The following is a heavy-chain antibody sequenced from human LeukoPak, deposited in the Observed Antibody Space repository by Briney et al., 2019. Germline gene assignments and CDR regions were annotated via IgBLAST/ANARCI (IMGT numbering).Heavy chain of an antibody. CDR3: ARDGEYSSSSGLFDY. Sequence: WASVKVSCKASGYTFTSYGISWVRQAPGQGLEWMGWISAYNGNTNYAQKLQGRVTMTTDTSTSTAYMELRSPRSDDTAVYYCARDGEYSSSSGLFDYWGQGTLVTVSS. D-gene: IGHD6-6*01. V-gene: IGHV1-18*01. CDR1: GYTFTSYG. J-gene: IGHJ4*02. CDR2: ISAYNGNT.